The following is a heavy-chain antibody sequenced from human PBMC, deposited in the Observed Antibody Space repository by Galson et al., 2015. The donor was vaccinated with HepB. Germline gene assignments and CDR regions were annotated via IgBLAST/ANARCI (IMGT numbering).Heavy chain of an antibody. CDR1: GFTFSDYY. D-gene: IGHD2-15*01. V-gene: IGHV3-11*06. J-gene: IGHJ3*02. Sequence: SLRLSCADSGFTFSDYYMTWIRQAPGKGLEWLAYIRSSSSYTNYADSVKGRFTIYRDNAKKSLFLQLNSLRADDTAVYYCARGGFTDSLDIWGQGTMVTVSS. CDR2: IRSSSSYT. CDR3: ARGGFTDSLDI.